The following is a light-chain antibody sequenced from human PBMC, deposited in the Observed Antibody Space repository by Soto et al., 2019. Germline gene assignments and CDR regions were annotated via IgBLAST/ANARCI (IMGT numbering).Light chain of an antibody. V-gene: IGLV2-14*01. Sequence: LTQPASVSGPPGQSITISCTGTSSDVGGYNYVSWYQQHPGKAPKLMIYEVSNRPSGVSNRFSGSKSGNTASLTISGLQAEDEADYYCSSYTSSSTLGVFGTGTKVTVL. CDR1: SSDVGGYNY. J-gene: IGLJ1*01. CDR2: EVS. CDR3: SSYTSSSTLGV.